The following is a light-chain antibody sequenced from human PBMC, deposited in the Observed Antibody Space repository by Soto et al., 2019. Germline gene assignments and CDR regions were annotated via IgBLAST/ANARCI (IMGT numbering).Light chain of an antibody. CDR1: QGISSN. J-gene: IGKJ4*02. CDR3: QQLNSYPLT. Sequence: DIQLTQSPSFLSASVGDRVTITCRASQGISSNLAWYQQNPGKAPKLLIYGASTLQSAVPSRFSGSGSGTEFPLTISSLQPEDGATYYCQQLNSYPLTFGGGTKVEIK. CDR2: GAS. V-gene: IGKV1-9*01.